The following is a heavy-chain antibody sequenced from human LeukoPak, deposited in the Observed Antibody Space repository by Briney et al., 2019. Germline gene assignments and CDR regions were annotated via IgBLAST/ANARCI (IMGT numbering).Heavy chain of an antibody. D-gene: IGHD6-13*01. Sequence: PGGSLRLSCAASGFTFSSYAMSWVRQAPGKGLEWVSSISGSGGSTYYADSVKGRFTISRDISKNTLYLQMNSLRAEDTAVYYRAKDPRVAAAGGGFDYWGQGTLVTVSS. V-gene: IGHV3-23*01. CDR2: ISGSGGST. CDR1: GFTFSSYA. J-gene: IGHJ4*02. CDR3: AKDPRVAAAGGGFDY.